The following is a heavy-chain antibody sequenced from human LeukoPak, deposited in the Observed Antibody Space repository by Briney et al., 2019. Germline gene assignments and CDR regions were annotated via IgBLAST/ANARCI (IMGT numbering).Heavy chain of an antibody. V-gene: IGHV4-38-2*02. CDR2: IYHSGST. CDR3: ARDQDYYGSGSYGPDH. J-gene: IGHJ4*02. D-gene: IGHD3-10*01. CDR1: GYSVTSGYY. Sequence: SETLSLTCTVSGYSVTSGYYWGWVRQPPGKGLEWLASIYHSGSTFYNPSLQSRVTISVDTSKNQFSLRLRSVTAADTAVYYCARDQDYYGSGSYGPDHWGQGTLVIVSS.